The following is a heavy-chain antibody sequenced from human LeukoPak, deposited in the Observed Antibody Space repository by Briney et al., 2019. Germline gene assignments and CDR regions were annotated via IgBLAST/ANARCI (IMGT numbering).Heavy chain of an antibody. V-gene: IGHV4-34*01. CDR1: GGSFSGYY. D-gene: IGHD3-16*02. J-gene: IGHJ4*02. CDR2: INHSGST. CDR3: ARGPRWPDYVWGSYRRYYFDY. Sequence: SETLSLTCAVYGGSFSGYYWSWLRQPPGKGLEWIGEINHSGSTNYNPSLKSRVTISVDTSKNQFSLKLSSVTAADTAVYYCARGPRWPDYVWGSYRRYYFDYWGQGTLVTVSS.